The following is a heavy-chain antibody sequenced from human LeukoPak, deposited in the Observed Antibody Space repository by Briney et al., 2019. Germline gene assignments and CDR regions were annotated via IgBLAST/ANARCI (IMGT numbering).Heavy chain of an antibody. Sequence: ASVKVSCKASGYTFTSYGISWVRQAPGQGLEWMGWINPNSGGTNYAQKFQGRVTMTRDTSISTAYMELSRLRSDDTAVYYCARGGDYWNYFDYWGQGTLVTASS. V-gene: IGHV1-2*02. CDR1: GYTFTSYG. CDR2: INPNSGGT. CDR3: ARGGDYWNYFDY. D-gene: IGHD1-1*01. J-gene: IGHJ4*02.